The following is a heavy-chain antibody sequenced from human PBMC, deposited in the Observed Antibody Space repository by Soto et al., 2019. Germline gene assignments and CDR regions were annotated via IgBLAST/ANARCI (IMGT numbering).Heavy chain of an antibody. CDR1: GFTFSSYA. CDR2: ISGSGGST. D-gene: IGHD1-26*01. Sequence: PGGSLRLSCAASGFTFSSYAMSWVRQAPGKGLEWVSAISGSGGSTYYADSVKGRFTISRDNSKNTLYLQMNSLRAEDTAVYYCAKVGIGGATTVYGMDVWGQGTTVTVSS. V-gene: IGHV3-23*01. CDR3: AKVGIGGATTVYGMDV. J-gene: IGHJ6*02.